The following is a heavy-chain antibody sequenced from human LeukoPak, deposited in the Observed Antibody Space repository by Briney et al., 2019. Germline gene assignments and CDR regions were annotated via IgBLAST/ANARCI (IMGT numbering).Heavy chain of an antibody. CDR2: IYYSGST. CDR3: AGGSRYGAFGI. CDR1: GGSFSGYY. Sequence: PSETLSLTCAVYGGSFSGYYWSWIRQPPGKGLEWIGYIYYSGSTNYNPSLKSRVTISLDTSKNQFSLKLSSVTAADTAVFYCAGGSRYGAFGIWGQGTMVTVSS. D-gene: IGHD4-17*01. J-gene: IGHJ3*02. V-gene: IGHV4-59*01.